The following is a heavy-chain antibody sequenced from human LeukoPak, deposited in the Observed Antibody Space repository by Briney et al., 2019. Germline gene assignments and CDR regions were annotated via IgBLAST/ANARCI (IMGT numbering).Heavy chain of an antibody. CDR3: ARVKAVAGTDY. Sequence: ASVKVSCKASGYTFTSYDINWVRQATGQGLEWMGWINPNSGGTNYAQKFQGRVTMTRDTSISTAYMELSRLRSDDTAVYYCARVKAVAGTDYWGQGTLVTVSS. J-gene: IGHJ4*02. CDR1: GYTFTSYD. CDR2: INPNSGGT. D-gene: IGHD6-19*01. V-gene: IGHV1-2*02.